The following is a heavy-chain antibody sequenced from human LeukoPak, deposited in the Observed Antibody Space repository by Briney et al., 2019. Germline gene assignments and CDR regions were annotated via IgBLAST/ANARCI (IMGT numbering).Heavy chain of an antibody. D-gene: IGHD3-10*01. J-gene: IGHJ4*02. CDR2: MNPNSGNT. V-gene: IGHV1-8*01. Sequence: ASVKVSCKASGYTFTSYDINWVRQATGQGLEWMGWMNPNSGNTGYAQKFQGRVTMTRNTSISTAYMELSSLRSEDTAVYYCARVVRRTMVRGVIREYYFDYWGQGTLVTVSS. CDR3: ARVVRRTMVRGVIREYYFDY. CDR1: GYTFTSYD.